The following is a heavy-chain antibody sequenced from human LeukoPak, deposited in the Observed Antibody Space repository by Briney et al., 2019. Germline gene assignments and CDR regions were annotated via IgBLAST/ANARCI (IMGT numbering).Heavy chain of an antibody. CDR1: GFTFTSYG. CDR3: ARRLPVSSYFDY. J-gene: IGHJ4*02. D-gene: IGHD2-2*01. CDR2: ISAYNGNT. V-gene: IGHV1-18*01. Sequence: ASVKVSCKASGFTFTSYGISWVRQAPGQGLEWMGWISAYNGNTNYAQKLQGRVTMTTDASTSTAYMELRSLRSDDTAVYYCARRLPVSSYFDYWGQGTLVTVSS.